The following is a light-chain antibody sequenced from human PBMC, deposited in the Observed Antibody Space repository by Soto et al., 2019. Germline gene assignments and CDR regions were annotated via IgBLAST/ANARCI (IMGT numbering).Light chain of an antibody. J-gene: IGKJ1*01. CDR3: QQAYSAPRT. V-gene: IGKV1-39*01. Sequence: DIQVTQSPSSLSASVGDRVTITCRASQTISNYLNWFQQKPMKAPKLLIYAASSLQGGVSSRFSGSGAGTDFTLTITTLQTEDFATYYCQQAYSAPRTFGQGTRVEIK. CDR1: QTISNY. CDR2: AAS.